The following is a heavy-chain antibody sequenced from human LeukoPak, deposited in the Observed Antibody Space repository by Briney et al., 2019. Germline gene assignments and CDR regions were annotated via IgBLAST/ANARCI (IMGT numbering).Heavy chain of an antibody. CDR2: IYYSGCT. CDR1: GGSISSYY. V-gene: IGHV4-59*08. CDR3: ARRGPLTFDY. Sequence: SETLSLTCTVSGGSISSYYWSWIRQPPGKGLEWIGYIYYSGCTNYNPSLKSRVTISIDTSRIQFSLKLSSVTAADTAVYYCARRGPLTFDYWGQGSLVTVSS. J-gene: IGHJ4*02. D-gene: IGHD3-16*01.